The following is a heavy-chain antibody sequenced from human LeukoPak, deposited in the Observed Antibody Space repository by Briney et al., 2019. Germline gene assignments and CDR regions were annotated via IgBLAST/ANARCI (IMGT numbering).Heavy chain of an antibody. V-gene: IGHV4-39*07. D-gene: IGHD3-16*01. CDR3: ARGYGGIYYYYMDV. CDR2: IYYSGQV. CDR1: GGSIRISNYY. Sequence: SETLSLTCTVSGGSIRISNYYWAWIRQSPGKGLEWIGNIYYSGQVEYNQSLKSRVTISLDTSKNQFSLKVSSVTAADTAVYYCARGYGGIYYYYMDVWGKGTTVTVSS. J-gene: IGHJ6*03.